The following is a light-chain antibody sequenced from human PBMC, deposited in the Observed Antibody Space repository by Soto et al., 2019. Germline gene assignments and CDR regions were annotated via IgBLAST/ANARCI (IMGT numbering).Light chain of an antibody. V-gene: IGLV2-14*01. J-gene: IGLJ1*01. Sequence: QSALTQPASVSGSPGQSITISCTGTSSDVGGYNYVSWYQQHPGKAPKLMIYEVSNRPSGVSNRFSGSKSGNTASLTISGLQAEDEADYYCRSYTSSSTLVFGNGTKVTVL. CDR1: SSDVGGYNY. CDR3: RSYTSSSTLV. CDR2: EVS.